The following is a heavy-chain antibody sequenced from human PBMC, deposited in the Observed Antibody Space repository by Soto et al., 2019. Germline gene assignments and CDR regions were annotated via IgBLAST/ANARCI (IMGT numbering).Heavy chain of an antibody. V-gene: IGHV4-59*06. J-gene: IGHJ6*02. CDR1: GGSISSYY. Sequence: SETLSLTCTVSGGSISSYYWSWIRQHPGKGLEWIGYIYYSGSTYYNPSLKSRVTISVDTSKNQFSLKLSSVTAADTAVYYCARAATPSSIFGVVTWDGWGQGTTVTV. CDR2: IYYSGST. CDR3: ARAATPSSIFGVVTWDG. D-gene: IGHD3-3*01.